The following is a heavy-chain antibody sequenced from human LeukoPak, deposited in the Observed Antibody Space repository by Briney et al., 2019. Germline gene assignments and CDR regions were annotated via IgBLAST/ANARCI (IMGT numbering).Heavy chain of an antibody. D-gene: IGHD1-26*01. V-gene: IGHV3-33*01. J-gene: IGHJ4*02. CDR1: GFSFNGYG. Sequence: GRSLRLSCAASGFSFNGYGMHWVRQAPGKGLEWVAIIWYDGSVTYYEDSVKGRFTISRDNSKSTLYLQMDSLRAEDTAVYYCARHGSGRNNFDPLDHWGQGTLVTVSS. CDR3: ARHGSGRNNFDPLDH. CDR2: IWYDGSVT.